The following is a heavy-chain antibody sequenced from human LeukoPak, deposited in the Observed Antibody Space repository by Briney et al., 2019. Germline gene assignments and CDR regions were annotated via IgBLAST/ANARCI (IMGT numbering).Heavy chain of an antibody. CDR1: GYTFTDYY. Sequence: GASVKVSCKASGYTFTDYYIHWVRQAPGQGLEWMAWMNPNSGGTSYAQKFQGRVTMTRDTSISTAYMELSRLRSDDTAVYYCARDLGPNWFDLWGQGTLVTVSS. CDR3: ARDLGPNWFDL. J-gene: IGHJ5*02. V-gene: IGHV1-2*02. D-gene: IGHD2-8*01. CDR2: MNPNSGGT.